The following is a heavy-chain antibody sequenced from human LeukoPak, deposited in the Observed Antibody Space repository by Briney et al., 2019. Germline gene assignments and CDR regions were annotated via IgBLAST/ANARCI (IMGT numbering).Heavy chain of an antibody. CDR2: IYYSGST. Sequence: PSETLSLTCTVSGGSISSYYWSWLRQPPGKGLEWIGYIYYSGSTNYNPSLKSRVNISVDTSKNQFSLKLSSVTAADTAVYYCAREEPDSSGYYSLWGQGTLVTVSS. CDR1: GGSISSYY. CDR3: AREEPDSSGYYSL. D-gene: IGHD3-22*01. V-gene: IGHV4-59*01. J-gene: IGHJ4*02.